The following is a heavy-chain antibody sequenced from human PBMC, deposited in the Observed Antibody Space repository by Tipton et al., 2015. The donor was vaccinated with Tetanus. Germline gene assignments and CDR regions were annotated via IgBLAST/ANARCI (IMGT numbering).Heavy chain of an antibody. J-gene: IGHJ4*02. CDR3: TALSAVFRSSEWVPSSFDY. CDR2: IYHRGNT. V-gene: IGHV4-31*03. CDR1: GVSMSNGGYY. D-gene: IGHD2/OR15-2a*01. Sequence: TLSLTCIVSGVSMSNGGYYWSWIRQHPGKGLEWIGYIYHRGNTYYNPSLKSRLTISVDTSNNQFPLNLRSVTAADTAVYYCTALSAVFRSSEWVPSSFDYWGQGTLVPV.